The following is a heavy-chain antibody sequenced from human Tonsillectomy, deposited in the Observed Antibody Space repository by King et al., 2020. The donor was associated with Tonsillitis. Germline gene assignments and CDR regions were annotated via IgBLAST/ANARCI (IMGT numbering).Heavy chain of an antibody. CDR2: IWHDGSKK. J-gene: IGHJ3*02. D-gene: IGHD3-3*01. Sequence: VKLVESGGGVVQPGRSLRLSCAASGFTFSHSGIHWVRQAPGKGLEWVAVIWHDGSKKYYADSVKGRFTISRDNSKNTLYLQMNSLRAEDTAVYYCARDAGDFWSGYPDAFDIWGQGTLVTVSS. CDR3: ARDAGDFWSGYPDAFDI. CDR1: GFTFSHSG. V-gene: IGHV3-33*01.